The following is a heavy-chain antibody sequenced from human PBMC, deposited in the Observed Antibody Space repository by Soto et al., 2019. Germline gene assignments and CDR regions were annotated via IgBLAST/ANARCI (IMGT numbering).Heavy chain of an antibody. CDR2: INTYNGNT. J-gene: IGHJ5*02. V-gene: IGHV1-18*01. CDR3: ARGVGSGTYYNQYNWFDP. D-gene: IGHD3-10*01. Sequence: ASVKVSCKASGYTFPGYDISWVRQAPGQGLEWMGWINTYNGNTNHAQKLQGRVTMTTDTSTSTAYMELGSLRSDDTAVYYCARGVGSGTYYNQYNWFDPWGQGTLVTVS. CDR1: GYTFPGYD.